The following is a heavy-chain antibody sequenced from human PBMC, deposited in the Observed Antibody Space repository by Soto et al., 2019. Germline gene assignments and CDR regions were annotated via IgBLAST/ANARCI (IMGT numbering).Heavy chain of an antibody. J-gene: IGHJ6*02. Sequence: QVHLVQSGAEVKQPGASVKVSCKASGYTFSVYHMHWVRQAPGQGLEWMGWVQPNSGGTNYGQSFEGRVTMTRDTSINTAYMELSRLTSDDTAVYYCAKELQRGMDVWGQGTTVTVSS. CDR1: GYTFSVYH. CDR2: VQPNSGGT. CDR3: AKELQRGMDV. D-gene: IGHD4-4*01. V-gene: IGHV1-2*02.